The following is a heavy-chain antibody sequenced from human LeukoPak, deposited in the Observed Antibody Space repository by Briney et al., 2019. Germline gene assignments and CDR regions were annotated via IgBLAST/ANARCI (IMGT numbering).Heavy chain of an antibody. J-gene: IGHJ3*02. D-gene: IGHD6-13*01. Sequence: PGGSLRLSCTVSGFTVSSNSMSWVRQAQGKGRRWGSFIYSGSTHYSGSVKGRFTLSRDNAKHSLYLQMNSLRAEDTAVYYCARGIAAAGTWVDAFDIWGQGTMVTVSS. CDR1: GFTVSSNS. CDR2: IYSGST. V-gene: IGHV3-53*01. CDR3: ARGIAAAGTWVDAFDI.